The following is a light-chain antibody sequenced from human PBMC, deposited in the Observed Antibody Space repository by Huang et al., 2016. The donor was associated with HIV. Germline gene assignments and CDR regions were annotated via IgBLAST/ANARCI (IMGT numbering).Light chain of an antibody. CDR1: QSVGSY. J-gene: IGKJ1*01. Sequence: EIILTQSPATLSLSPGERATLSCRASQSVGSYLAWYQQKTGQAPRLLIYDASSRATGIPARFSGGGSGTDFTLTIRGLEPDDFAVYFCQQRSNRTPTTFGQGTKVE. CDR3: QQRSNRTPTT. CDR2: DAS. V-gene: IGKV3-11*01.